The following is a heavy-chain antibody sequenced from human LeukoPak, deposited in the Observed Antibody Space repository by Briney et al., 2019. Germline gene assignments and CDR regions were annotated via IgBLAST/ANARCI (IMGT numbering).Heavy chain of an antibody. V-gene: IGHV3-23*01. J-gene: IGHJ4*02. CDR2: IGGRDGST. D-gene: IGHD3-10*01. CDR1: GFTFSSYA. Sequence: GGSLRLSCAASGFTFSSYAMSWVRQAPGKGGEWVSAIGGRDGSTYYADSVKGRFTISRDNSKNALYVQMNSLRAEDTAVYYCAKGHYYGSGSLDYWGQGTLVTVSS. CDR3: AKGHYYGSGSLDY.